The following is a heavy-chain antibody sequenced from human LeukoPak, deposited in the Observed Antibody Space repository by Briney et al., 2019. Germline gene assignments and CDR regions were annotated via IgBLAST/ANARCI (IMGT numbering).Heavy chain of an antibody. CDR1: GFTFSNYA. V-gene: IGHV3-23*01. D-gene: IGHD4-17*01. J-gene: IGHJ4*02. Sequence: GGSLRLSCAASGFTFSNYAMSWVRQAPGKGLEWVSSISGSGISTYYADSVNGRFTISRDNYKNTLYLQMNSRRAEDTAVYYCSKGTSTVTNVDNWGQGTLVTVSS. CDR2: ISGSGIST. CDR3: SKGTSTVTNVDN.